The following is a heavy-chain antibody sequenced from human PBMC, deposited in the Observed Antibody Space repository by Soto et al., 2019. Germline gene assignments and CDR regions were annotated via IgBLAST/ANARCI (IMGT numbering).Heavy chain of an antibody. V-gene: IGHV4-31*03. CDR3: ARQGSTYYYDSSGYPPIDY. Sequence: PSETLSLTCTVSGGSISSGGYYWSWIRQHPGKGLEWIGYIYYSGSTYYNPSLKSRVTISVDTSKNQFSLKLSSVTAADTAVYYCARQGSTYYYDSSGYPPIDYWGQGTLVTVSS. CDR1: GGSISSGGYY. CDR2: IYYSGST. D-gene: IGHD3-22*01. J-gene: IGHJ4*02.